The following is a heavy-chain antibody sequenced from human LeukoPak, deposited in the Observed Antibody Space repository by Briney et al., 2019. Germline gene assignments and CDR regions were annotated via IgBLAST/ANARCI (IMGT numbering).Heavy chain of an antibody. CDR3: AKDTFSESRYGVLDS. J-gene: IGHJ4*02. CDR1: GFTFSSSA. V-gene: IGHV3-23*01. D-gene: IGHD3-10*01. CDR2: ISGGGGIT. Sequence: PGGSLRLSCAASGFTFSSSAMSWVRQVPGKGLEWVSAISGGGGITYYADSVKGRFTISRDNSKNTLYLQMSSLRAEDTAVYYCAKDTFSESRYGVLDSWGQGTLVTVSS.